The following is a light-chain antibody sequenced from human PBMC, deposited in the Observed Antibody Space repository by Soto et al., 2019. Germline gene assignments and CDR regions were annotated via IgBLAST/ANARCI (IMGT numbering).Light chain of an antibody. V-gene: IGKV3-15*01. CDR2: DTS. CDR1: QGIGDT. CDR3: QRYNNWPLT. J-gene: IGKJ4*01. Sequence: EVVMRQSPATLSVSPGEGATFSCRASQGIGDTLAWYQHKPGQTPRLLIYDTSTRASGIPARFSGSGSGTEFTLTIDSLQSADFAVYYCQRYNNWPLTFGGGTKVESK.